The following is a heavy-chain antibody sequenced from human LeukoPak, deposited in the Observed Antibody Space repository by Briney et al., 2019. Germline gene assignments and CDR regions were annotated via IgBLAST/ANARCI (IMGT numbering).Heavy chain of an antibody. Sequence: PSETLSLTCAVYGGSFSGYYWSWIRQPPGKGLEWIGEINHSGSTNYNPSLKSRVTISVDTSKNQLSQKLNSVTAADTAVYYCARGRYSGYLDYWGQGTLVTVSS. CDR2: INHSGST. J-gene: IGHJ4*02. V-gene: IGHV4-34*01. D-gene: IGHD1-26*01. CDR1: GGSFSGYY. CDR3: ARGRYSGYLDY.